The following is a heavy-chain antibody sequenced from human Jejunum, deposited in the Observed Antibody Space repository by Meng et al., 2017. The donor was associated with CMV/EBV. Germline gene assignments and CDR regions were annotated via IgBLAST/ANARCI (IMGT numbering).Heavy chain of an antibody. J-gene: IGHJ5*02. CDR3: ARDIDH. V-gene: IGHV3-21*01. CDR1: GFTFSSYN. CDR2: ISSSSRYI. Sequence: ELPLVDSGGGLVKPGGFLRLSCIGSGFTFSSYNMNWVRQAPGKGLEWVSSISSSSRYINYADSVKGRFTISRDNAKNSLYLQMNSLRVEDTAIYYCARDIDHWGQGTLVTVSS.